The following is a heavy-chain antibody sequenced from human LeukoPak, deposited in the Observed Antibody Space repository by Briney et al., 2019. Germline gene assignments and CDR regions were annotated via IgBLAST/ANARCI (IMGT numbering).Heavy chain of an antibody. V-gene: IGHV1-18*01. CDR3: ARDGSPDYGDYDDAFDI. CDR2: INAYNGNT. CDR1: GYTFTNYG. D-gene: IGHD4-17*01. Sequence: GGSVKVSCKASGYTFTNYGINWVRQAPGQGLEWMGWINAYNGNTLYAQKFQGRVTMTTDTSTSTAYMELSSLRSEDTAVYYCARDGSPDYGDYDDAFDIWGQGTMVTVSS. J-gene: IGHJ3*02.